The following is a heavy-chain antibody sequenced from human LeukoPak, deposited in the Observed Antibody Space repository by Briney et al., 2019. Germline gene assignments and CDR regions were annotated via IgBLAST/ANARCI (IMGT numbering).Heavy chain of an antibody. D-gene: IGHD2-2*01. J-gene: IGHJ6*04. Sequence: SETLSLTCAVYGGSFSGYYWSWIRQPPGKGLEWIGEINHSGSTNYNPSLKSRVTISVDTSKNQFSLKLSSVTAADTAVYYCAREGVVVPAAPHYYYGMDVWGKGTTVTVSS. CDR3: AREGVVVPAAPHYYYGMDV. V-gene: IGHV4-34*01. CDR1: GGSFSGYY. CDR2: INHSGST.